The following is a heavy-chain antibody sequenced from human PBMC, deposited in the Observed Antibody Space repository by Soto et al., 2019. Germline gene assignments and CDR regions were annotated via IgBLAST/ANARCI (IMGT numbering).Heavy chain of an antibody. CDR1: GYTFTSYY. Sequence: ASVKVSCKASGYTFTSYYMHWVRQAPGQGLEWMGIINPSGGSTSYAQKFQGRVTMTRDTSTSTVYMELSSLRSEDTAVYYCATGGDCGGDCHGGDYWGQGTLVTVSS. CDR2: INPSGGST. D-gene: IGHD2-21*02. CDR3: ATGGDCGGDCHGGDY. J-gene: IGHJ4*02. V-gene: IGHV1-46*01.